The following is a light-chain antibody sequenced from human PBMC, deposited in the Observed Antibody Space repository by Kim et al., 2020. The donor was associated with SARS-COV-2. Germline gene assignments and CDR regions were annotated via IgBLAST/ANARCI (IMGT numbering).Light chain of an antibody. CDR2: KAS. J-gene: IGKJ2*03. V-gene: IGKV1-5*03. CDR3: QQYKSLYS. CDR1: QSISSW. Sequence: DIQMTQSPSTLSASVGDRVTITCRASQSISSWLAWYQQKPGKAPKVLISKASTLESGVPSRFSGSGSGTEFTLTISSLQPDDFATYYCQQYKSLYSLGQGTKLEI.